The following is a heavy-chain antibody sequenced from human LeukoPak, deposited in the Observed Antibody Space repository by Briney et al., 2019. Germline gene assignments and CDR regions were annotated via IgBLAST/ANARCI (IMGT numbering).Heavy chain of an antibody. CDR1: GFSFSSYE. CDR3: ARALNYYESSGLRSAFDY. D-gene: IGHD3-22*01. Sequence: GGSLRLSCAASGFSFSSYEMNWVRQAPGKGLEWISHISSSDSAIYYADSVKGRFTISRDNAKNSLYLQMNSLRAEDTAVYYCARALNYYESSGLRSAFDYWGQGTLVTVSS. V-gene: IGHV3-48*03. CDR2: ISSSDSAI. J-gene: IGHJ4*02.